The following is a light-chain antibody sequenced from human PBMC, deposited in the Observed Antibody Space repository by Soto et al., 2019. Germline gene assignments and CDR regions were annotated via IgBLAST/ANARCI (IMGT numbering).Light chain of an antibody. Sequence: IHVTQSPSSLSESAGDRVSITCRASQGISTYLNWYQQKPGKAPNLLIYAASSLQSGVPSRFSGSGSETDFTLTISSLQPEDFATYSCQQSYSTTWTSGQGTKVDIK. CDR1: QGISTY. CDR2: AAS. J-gene: IGKJ1*01. V-gene: IGKV1-39*01. CDR3: QQSYSTTWT.